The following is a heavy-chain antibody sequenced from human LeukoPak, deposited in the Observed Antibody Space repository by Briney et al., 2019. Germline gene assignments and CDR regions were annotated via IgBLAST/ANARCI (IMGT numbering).Heavy chain of an antibody. D-gene: IGHD5-24*01. J-gene: IGHJ4*02. V-gene: IGHV4-39*01. CDR1: GGSISSSGHY. CDR2: LHYSGST. CDR3: ARHRDGYNRPFDY. Sequence: PSETLSLTCTVSGGSISSSGHYWGWIRQPPGKGLEWIGSLHYSGSTYHNPPLKSRITISADTSNNQFSLKLSSVAAADTAVYYCARHRDGYNRPFDYWGQGSLVTVSS.